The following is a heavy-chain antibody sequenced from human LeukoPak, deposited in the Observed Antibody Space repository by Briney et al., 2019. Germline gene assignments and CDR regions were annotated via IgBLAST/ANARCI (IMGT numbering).Heavy chain of an antibody. V-gene: IGHV1-2*02. CDR1: GYTFTGYY. J-gene: IGHJ4*02. CDR2: INPNSGGT. CDR3: ARGRLGFCSGGSCSDFDY. D-gene: IGHD2-15*01. Sequence: ASVKVSCKASGYTFTGYYMHWVRQAPGQGLEWMGWINPNSGGTNYAQKFQGRVTMTTDTSTTTAYMELRSLRSDDTAVYYCARGRLGFCSGGSCSDFDYWGQGTLVSVSS.